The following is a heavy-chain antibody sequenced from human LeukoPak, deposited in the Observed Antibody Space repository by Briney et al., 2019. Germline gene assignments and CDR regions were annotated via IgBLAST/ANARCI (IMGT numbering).Heavy chain of an antibody. CDR3: ARHGGSGAPDN. J-gene: IGHJ4*02. CDR2: IYYIGST. CDR1: DDSISSSDYY. Sequence: SETLSLTCTVSDDSISSSDYYWDWIRQPPGKGLEWIGSIYYIGSTHYNPSLKSRVTISVDTSKNHFSLKLNSVTATDTAVYYCARHGGSGAPDNWGQGTLVTVSS. D-gene: IGHD3-10*01. V-gene: IGHV4-39*01.